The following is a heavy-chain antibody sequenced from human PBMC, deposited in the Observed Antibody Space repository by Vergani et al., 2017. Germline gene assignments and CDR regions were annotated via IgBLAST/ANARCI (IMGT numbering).Heavy chain of an antibody. CDR2: IIPIFGTA. D-gene: IGHD3-3*01. J-gene: IGHJ4*02. CDR1: GGTFSSDA. V-gene: IGHV1-69*01. Sequence: QVQLVQSGAEVKKPGSSVKVSCKASGGTFSSDAISWVRQAPGQGLEWMGGIIPIFGTANYAQKCQGRVTITADESTSTAYMELSSLRSEDTALYYCASSTIFGVVMNPQRFDYWGQGTLVTVSS. CDR3: ASSTIFGVVMNPQRFDY.